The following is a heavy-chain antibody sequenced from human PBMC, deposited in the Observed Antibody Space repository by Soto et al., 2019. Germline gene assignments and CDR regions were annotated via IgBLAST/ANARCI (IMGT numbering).Heavy chain of an antibody. CDR3: ARNIVVDTYNWFDP. J-gene: IGHJ5*02. D-gene: IGHD2-2*01. CDR1: GYTFTGYY. Sequence: VPVKVSCKASGYTFTGYYMHWVRQAPGQGLEWVGWINPNSGGTNYAQKFQGWVTMTRDTSISTAYMELSRLRSDDTAVYYCARNIVVDTYNWFDPWGQGTLVTV. V-gene: IGHV1-2*04. CDR2: INPNSGGT.